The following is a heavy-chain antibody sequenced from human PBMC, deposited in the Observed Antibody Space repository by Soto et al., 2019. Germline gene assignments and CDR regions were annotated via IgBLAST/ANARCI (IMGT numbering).Heavy chain of an antibody. CDR3: AAAYYDSSGYSDY. J-gene: IGHJ4*02. CDR2: IVVGSGNT. D-gene: IGHD3-22*01. Sequence: SVKVSCKASGFTFTSSAVQWVRQARGQRLEWIGWIVVGSGNTNYAQKFLERVTITRDMSTSTAYMELSSLRSEDTAVYYCAAAYYDSSGYSDYWGQGTPVTVSS. CDR1: GFTFTSSA. V-gene: IGHV1-58*01.